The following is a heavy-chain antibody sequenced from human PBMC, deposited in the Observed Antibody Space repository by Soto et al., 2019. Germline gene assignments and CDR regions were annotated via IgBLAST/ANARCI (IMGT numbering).Heavy chain of an antibody. CDR1: GGTFSSYA. V-gene: IGHV1-69*01. Sequence: QVQLVQSGAEVKKPGSSVKVSCKASGGTFSSYAISWVRQAPGQGLEWMGGIIPIIGTANYAQKFQGRVTITADESTSTAYMELSSLRSEDTAVYYCARDGGMYQLLEGDGMDVWGQGTPVTVSS. CDR2: IIPIIGTA. CDR3: ARDGGMYQLLEGDGMDV. J-gene: IGHJ6*02. D-gene: IGHD2-2*01.